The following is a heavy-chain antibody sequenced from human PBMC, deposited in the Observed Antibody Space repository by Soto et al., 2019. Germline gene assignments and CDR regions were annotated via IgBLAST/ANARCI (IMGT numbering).Heavy chain of an antibody. V-gene: IGHV3-23*01. D-gene: IGHD7-27*01. CDR2: ISGSGSST. J-gene: IGHJ4*02. CDR1: GFTFSSYT. Sequence: GGSLRLSCAASGFTFSSYTMSWVHQAPGKGLEWVSTISGSGSSTYSADSVKGRFTISRDNSKNTLYLQMNSLRVEDTAIYYCAKAWGIDYWGQGTLVTVSS. CDR3: AKAWGIDY.